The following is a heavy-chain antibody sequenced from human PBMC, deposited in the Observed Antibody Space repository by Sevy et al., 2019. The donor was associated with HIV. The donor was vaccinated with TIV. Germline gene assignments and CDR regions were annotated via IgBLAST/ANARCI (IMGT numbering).Heavy chain of an antibody. CDR2: ITRDGSST. V-gene: IGHV3-74*01. CDR1: GFTFSNYW. CDR3: VRDNLGYTYGYASV. D-gene: IGHD5-18*01. J-gene: IGHJ4*02. Sequence: GGSLRLSCATSGFTFSNYWMHWFRLLPGKGLEWVSRITRDGSSTSYADSVKGRFTIARDNAKNTIHLQMISLRSEDSALYYCVRDNLGYTYGYASVWGQGSLVTVSS.